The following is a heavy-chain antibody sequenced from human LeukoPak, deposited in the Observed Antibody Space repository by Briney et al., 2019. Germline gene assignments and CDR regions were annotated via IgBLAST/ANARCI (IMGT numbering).Heavy chain of an antibody. J-gene: IGHJ4*02. CDR3: ARGRFDY. CDR2: ISTSGRT. CDR1: GGSINSGRYY. Sequence: SETLSLTCNVSGGSINSGRYYWSWIRQPAGRGLEWIGHISTSGRTSYSPSLKSRVTISVDTSKNQYSLKLSSVTAADTAVYYCARGRFDYWGQGTLVTVSS. V-gene: IGHV4-61*09.